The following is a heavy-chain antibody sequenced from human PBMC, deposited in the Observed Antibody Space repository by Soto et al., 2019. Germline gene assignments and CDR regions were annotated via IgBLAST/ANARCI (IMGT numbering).Heavy chain of an antibody. J-gene: IGHJ6*02. Sequence: SETLSLTCSASGVSVRDYHWSWIRQPAGKGLEWIGRFYISVNTKYNPSLKSRVTMSADTSVNQFSLTLSSVTAADTAIYYCARLHNSGYYRPEGKSYFYGWEGWGQGTTVIVS. V-gene: IGHV4-4*07. CDR1: GVSVRDYH. CDR3: ARLHNSGYYRPEGKSYFYGWEG. D-gene: IGHD3-22*01. CDR2: FYISVNT.